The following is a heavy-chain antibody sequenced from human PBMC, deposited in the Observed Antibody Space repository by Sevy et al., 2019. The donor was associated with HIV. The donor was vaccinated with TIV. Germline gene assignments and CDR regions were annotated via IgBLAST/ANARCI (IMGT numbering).Heavy chain of an antibody. CDR1: GGSISSYY. CDR3: AGGWDILTGYPYYYGMDV. CDR2: IYYSGST. V-gene: IGHV4-59*12. D-gene: IGHD3-9*01. J-gene: IGHJ6*02. Sequence: SETLSLTCTVSGGSISSYYWSWIRQPPGKGLEWIGYIYYSGSTNYNPSLKSRVTISVDTSKNQFSLKLSSVTAADTAVYYCAGGWDILTGYPYYYGMDVWGQGTTVTVSS.